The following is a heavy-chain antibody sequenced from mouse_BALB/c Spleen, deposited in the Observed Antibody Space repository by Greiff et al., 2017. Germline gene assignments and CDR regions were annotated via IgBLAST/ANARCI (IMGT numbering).Heavy chain of an antibody. V-gene: IGHV1-14*01. J-gene: IGHJ4*01. Sequence: VQLQQSGPELVKPGASVKMSCKASGYTFTSYVMHWVKQKPGQGLEWIGYINPYNDGTKYNEKFKGKATLTSDKSSSTAYMELSILTSEDSAVYYCARPYDGYYGYYAMDYWGQGTSVTVSS. CDR3: ARPYDGYYGYYAMDY. CDR2: INPYNDGT. D-gene: IGHD2-3*01. CDR1: GYTFTSYV.